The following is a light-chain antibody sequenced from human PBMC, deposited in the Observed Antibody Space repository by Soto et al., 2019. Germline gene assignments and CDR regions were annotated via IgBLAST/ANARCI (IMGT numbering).Light chain of an antibody. CDR3: QQYHNWPIT. Sequence: EIVLTRSLVTLDLSPCERGLLYLMASQSVSSYLAWYQQKPGQAPRLLRYAAATRATGIPARFSGSGSGTEFTLKIRSRQSEDLAVYYCQQYHNWPITFGQGTRLDIK. CDR1: QSVSSY. J-gene: IGKJ5*01. V-gene: IGKV3-15*01. CDR2: AAA.